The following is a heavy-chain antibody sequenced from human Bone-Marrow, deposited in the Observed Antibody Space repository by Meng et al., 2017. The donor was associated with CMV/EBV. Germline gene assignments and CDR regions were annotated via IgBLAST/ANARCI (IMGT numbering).Heavy chain of an antibody. V-gene: IGHV4-34*01. CDR1: GGSFSGYY. CDR3: ARGLWGSSYSSGWARV. CDR2: INHSGST. J-gene: IGHJ6*02. Sequence: YGGSFSGYYWSWIRQPPGKGLEWIGEINHSGSTNYNPSLKSRVTISVDTSKNQFSLKLSSVTAADTAVYYCARGLWGSSYSSGWARVWGQGTTVTVSS. D-gene: IGHD6-19*01.